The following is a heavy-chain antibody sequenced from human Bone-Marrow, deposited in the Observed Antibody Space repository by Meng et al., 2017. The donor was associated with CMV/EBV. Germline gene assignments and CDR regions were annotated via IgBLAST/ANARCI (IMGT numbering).Heavy chain of an antibody. CDR1: GYTLNTYG. Sequence: ASVKVSCKASGYTLNTYGITWVRQAPGQGLEWMGIINPSGGSTSYAQKFQGRVTMTRDTSTSTVYMELSSLRSEDTAVYYCARASDFWSGSKDWFDPWGQGTLVTVSS. D-gene: IGHD3-3*01. V-gene: IGHV1-46*02. CDR2: INPSGGST. J-gene: IGHJ5*02. CDR3: ARASDFWSGSKDWFDP.